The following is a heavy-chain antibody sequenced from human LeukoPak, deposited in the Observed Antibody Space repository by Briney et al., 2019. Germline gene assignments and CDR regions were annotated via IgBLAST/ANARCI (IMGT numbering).Heavy chain of an antibody. Sequence: SGGSLRLSCAASGFTFSSYAMSWVRQAPGKGLEWVSAISGSGGSTYYADSVKGRFTISRDNSKNTLYLQMNSLRAEDTAVYYCAKASRPYYDSSGYPFDYWGQGTLVTVSS. CDR1: GFTFSSYA. CDR3: AKASRPYYDSSGYPFDY. V-gene: IGHV3-23*01. J-gene: IGHJ4*02. CDR2: ISGSGGST. D-gene: IGHD3-22*01.